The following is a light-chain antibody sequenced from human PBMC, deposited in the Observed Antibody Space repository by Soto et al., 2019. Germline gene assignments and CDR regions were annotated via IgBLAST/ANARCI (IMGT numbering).Light chain of an antibody. J-gene: IGKJ1*01. Sequence: DIQMTQSPSTLSGSVGDRVTITCRASQTISSWLAWYQQKPGKAPKLLIYKASSLESGVPSRFSGSGSGTEFTLTISSLQPDDFATYYCQQYNTYSTFGRGTKVDIK. CDR3: QQYNTYST. CDR1: QTISSW. CDR2: KAS. V-gene: IGKV1-5*03.